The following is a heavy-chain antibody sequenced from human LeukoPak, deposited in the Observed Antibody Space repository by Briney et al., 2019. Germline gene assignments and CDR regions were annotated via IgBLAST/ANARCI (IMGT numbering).Heavy chain of an antibody. Sequence: GGSLRLSCAASGFSSYSLNWVRQAPGKGLEWVSSISSSSSYIYYADSVKGRFTISRDNAKNSLYLQMNSLRAEDTAVYYCARDSLDYGGNSDFDYWGQGTLVTVSS. J-gene: IGHJ4*02. V-gene: IGHV3-21*01. CDR1: GFSSYS. CDR3: ARDSLDYGGNSDFDY. D-gene: IGHD4-23*01. CDR2: ISSSSSYI.